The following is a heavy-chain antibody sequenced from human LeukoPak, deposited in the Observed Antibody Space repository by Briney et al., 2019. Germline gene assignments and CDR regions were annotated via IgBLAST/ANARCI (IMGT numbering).Heavy chain of an antibody. D-gene: IGHD3-22*01. V-gene: IGHV3-13*01. CDR2: IGTAGDT. Sequence: GGSLRLSCAASGFTFSSYDMHWVRQATRKGLEWVSAIGTAGDTYYPGSVKGRFTISRENAKNSLYLQMNSLRVGDTAVYYCARGGGDYYDLPPGVHPMTDWGQGTLVTVSS. J-gene: IGHJ4*02. CDR3: ARGGGDYYDLPPGVHPMTD. CDR1: GFTFSSYD.